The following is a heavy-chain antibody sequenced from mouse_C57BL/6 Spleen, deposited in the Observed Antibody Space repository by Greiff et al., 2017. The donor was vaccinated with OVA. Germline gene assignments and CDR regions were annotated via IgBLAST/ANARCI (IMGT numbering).Heavy chain of an antibody. V-gene: IGHV1-50*01. CDR1: GYTFTSYW. J-gene: IGHJ1*03. CDR3: ARPGGYFDV. D-gene: IGHD3-1*01. CDR2: IDPSDSYT. Sequence: QVQLQQPGAELVKPGASVKLSCKASGYTFTSYWMQWVKQRPGQGLEWIGEIDPSDSYTNYNQKFKGKATLAVDTSSSTAYMQLSSLPSEDSAVYYCARPGGYFDVWGTGTTVTVSS.